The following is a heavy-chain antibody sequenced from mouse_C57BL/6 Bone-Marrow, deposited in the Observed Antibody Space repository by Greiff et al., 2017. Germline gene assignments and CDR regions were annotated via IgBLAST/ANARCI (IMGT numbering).Heavy chain of an antibody. Sequence: VQLQQSGAELVRPGASVKLSCTASGFNIKDDYMHWVKQRPEQGLEWIGWIDPENGDTEYASKFQGKAPITADTSSNTAYLQLSSLTSEDTAVYYCTTSWDWYFDVWGTGTTVTVSS. CDR2: IDPENGDT. J-gene: IGHJ1*03. D-gene: IGHD4-1*01. V-gene: IGHV14-4*01. CDR3: TTSWDWYFDV. CDR1: GFNIKDDY.